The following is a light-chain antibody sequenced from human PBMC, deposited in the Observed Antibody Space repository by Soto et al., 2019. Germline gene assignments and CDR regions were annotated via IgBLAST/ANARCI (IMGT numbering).Light chain of an antibody. CDR1: SSDIGGHKY. V-gene: IGLV2-14*01. CDR2: EVS. Sequence: QSALTQPASVSGSRGQSITISCTGTSSDIGGHKYVSWYQQHPDKAPKVLIFEVSNRPSGISNRFSGSKSGNTASLTISGLQAEDEADYYCSSYTSSTTSVVFGGGTKLTVL. J-gene: IGLJ2*01. CDR3: SSYTSSTTSVV.